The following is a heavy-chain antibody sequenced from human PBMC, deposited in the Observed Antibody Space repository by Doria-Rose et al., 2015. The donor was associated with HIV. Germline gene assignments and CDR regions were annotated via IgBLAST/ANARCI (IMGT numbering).Heavy chain of an antibody. Sequence: QESGPVLVKPTETLTLTCTVSGVSLSSPGMGVSWIRQPPGRALEWLANIFSDDERSYKTSLKSRLTISRGTSKRQVVRTMTDMDPVDTATYYCARIKSSRWYHKYYFDFWGQGTLVIVSA. CDR1: GVSLSSPGMG. CDR3: ARIKSSRWYHKYYFDF. CDR2: IFSDDER. D-gene: IGHD6-13*01. V-gene: IGHV2-26*01. J-gene: IGHJ4*02.